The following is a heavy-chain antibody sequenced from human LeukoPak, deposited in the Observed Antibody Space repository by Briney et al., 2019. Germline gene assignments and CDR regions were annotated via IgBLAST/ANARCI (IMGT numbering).Heavy chain of an antibody. V-gene: IGHV3-30-3*01. CDR3: ARARYSSAIYYYYGMDV. Sequence: GGSLRLSCAASGFTFSTYAMNWVRQAPGKGLEWVAVISYDGSNKYYADSVKGRFTISRDNSKNTLYLQMNSLRAEDTAVYYCARARYSSAIYYYYGMDVWGQGTTVTVSS. CDR1: GFTFSTYA. J-gene: IGHJ6*02. CDR2: ISYDGSNK. D-gene: IGHD6-25*01.